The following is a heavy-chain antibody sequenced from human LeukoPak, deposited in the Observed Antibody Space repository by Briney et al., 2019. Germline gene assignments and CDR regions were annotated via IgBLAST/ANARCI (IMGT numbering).Heavy chain of an antibody. V-gene: IGHV1-2*02. CDR1: GYTFTGYY. D-gene: IGHD2-2*01. J-gene: IGHJ4*02. Sequence: ASVKVSCKASGYTFTGYYMHWVRQAPGQGLEWMGWINPNSGGTNYAQKFQGRVTMTRDTSISTAYMELSRLRSDDTAVYYCARAVGDIVVVPAAAFDYWGQGTLVTVSS. CDR2: INPNSGGT. CDR3: ARAVGDIVVVPAAAFDY.